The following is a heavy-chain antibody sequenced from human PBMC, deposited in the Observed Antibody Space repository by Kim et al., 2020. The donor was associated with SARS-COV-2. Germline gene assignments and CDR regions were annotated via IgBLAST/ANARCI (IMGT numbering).Heavy chain of an antibody. CDR1: GFTFSRYG. CDR2: ISYDGSNK. Sequence: GGSLRLCAASGFTFSRYGMHWVRQAPGKGLEWVAVISYDGSNKYYADSVKGRFTISRDNSKNTLYLQMNSLRAEDTAVYYCAKDITGTTDYWGQGTLVTVSS. V-gene: IGHV3-30*18. CDR3: AKDITGTTDY. D-gene: IGHD1-20*01. J-gene: IGHJ4*02.